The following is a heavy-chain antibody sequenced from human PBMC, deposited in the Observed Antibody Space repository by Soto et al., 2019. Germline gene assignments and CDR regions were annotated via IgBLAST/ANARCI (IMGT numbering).Heavy chain of an antibody. D-gene: IGHD7-27*01. Sequence: QVHLQESGPGLVRPSETLSLSCSVSGDSMATGGHYYNWIRHLPGKGLEWLGYIYYSGATHYSPSLRHRATISIDTSKNQFSLRLISVTAADTALYFCARDKDLEPTVWGYWGQGIQVTVSS. V-gene: IGHV4-31*02. CDR1: GDSMATGGHY. CDR2: IYYSGAT. J-gene: IGHJ4*02. CDR3: ARDKDLEPTVWGY.